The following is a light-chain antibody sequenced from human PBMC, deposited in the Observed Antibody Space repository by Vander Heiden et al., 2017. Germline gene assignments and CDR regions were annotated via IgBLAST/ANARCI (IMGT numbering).Light chain of an antibody. Sequence: FVLTQPPSVSVAPGQTARITCGGNNIGTKAVHWYQQRPGQAPVLVVYDDSDRPSGIPERFSGSNSGNTATLTISRVEAGDEADYYCQVWDISRDDVVFGGGTKLTVL. CDR1: NIGTKA. V-gene: IGLV3-21*02. CDR3: QVWDISRDDVV. J-gene: IGLJ2*01. CDR2: DDS.